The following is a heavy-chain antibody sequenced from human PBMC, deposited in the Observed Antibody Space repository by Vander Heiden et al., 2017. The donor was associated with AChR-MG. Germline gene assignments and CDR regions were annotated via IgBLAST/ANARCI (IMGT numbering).Heavy chain of an antibody. D-gene: IGHD4-17*01. V-gene: IGHV4-59*01. CDR1: GGPIKSYY. Sequence: QVQLQESGPRLVKPSETLSLTCTVPGGPIKSYYWSWIRQPHGKGLEWIGYVYHSGDSKYNPSLESRVTISIDTSKNQFSLKMISVTAADTAVYYCARNGGPRGPTVAYAEYLQEWGQGTLVTVSS. CDR3: ARNGGPRGPTVAYAEYLQE. J-gene: IGHJ1*01. CDR2: VYHSGDS.